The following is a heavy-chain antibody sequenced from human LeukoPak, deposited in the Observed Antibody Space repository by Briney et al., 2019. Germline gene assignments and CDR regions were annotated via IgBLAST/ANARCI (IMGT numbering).Heavy chain of an antibody. V-gene: IGHV4-34*01. Sequence: PSETLSLTCAVYGGSFSGYYWSWIRQPPGKGLEWIGEINHSGSTNYNPSLKSRVTISVDTSKNQFSLKLSSVTAADTAVYYCARGGQLWFEELFKVNWFDPWGQGTLVTVSS. CDR1: GGSFSGYY. J-gene: IGHJ5*02. D-gene: IGHD3-10*01. CDR2: INHSGST. CDR3: ARGGQLWFEELFKVNWFDP.